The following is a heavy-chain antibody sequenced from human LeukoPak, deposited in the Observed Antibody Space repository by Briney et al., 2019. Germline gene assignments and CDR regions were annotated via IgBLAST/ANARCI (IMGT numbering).Heavy chain of an antibody. V-gene: IGHV3-53*01. Sequence: GGSLRLSCAASGVTVSSNYMSWVRQAPGKGLEWVSVIYSGGSTYYADSVKGRFTISRDNSKNTLYLQMNSLRAEDTAVYYCARDGRAGVDGYNKVRDAFDIWGQGTMVTVSS. CDR2: IYSGGST. D-gene: IGHD5-24*01. CDR3: ARDGRAGVDGYNKVRDAFDI. J-gene: IGHJ3*02. CDR1: GVTVSSNY.